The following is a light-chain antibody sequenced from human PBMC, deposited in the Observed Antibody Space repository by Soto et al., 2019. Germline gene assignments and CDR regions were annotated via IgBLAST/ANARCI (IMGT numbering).Light chain of an antibody. J-gene: IGKJ1*01. CDR2: GAS. V-gene: IGKV3-20*01. Sequence: EIGLTQSPGTLSLSPGERATLSCRASQSVSSSYLAWYQQKPGQAPRLLIYGASSRATGITDRFSGSGSGKDFTLTISSMELEDFAVYCCQQYGNSPTWTFGQGTKVEIK. CDR1: QSVSSSY. CDR3: QQYGNSPTWT.